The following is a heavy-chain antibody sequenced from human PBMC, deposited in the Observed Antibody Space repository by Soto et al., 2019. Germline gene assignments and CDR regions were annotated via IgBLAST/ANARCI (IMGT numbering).Heavy chain of an antibody. Sequence: GGSLRLSCAASGFTFSSYAMHWVRQAPGKGLEWVAVISYDGSNKYYADSVKGRFTISRDNSKNTLYLQMNSLRAEDTAVYYCARDPHLAARPGYSTWFDPWGQGTPVPVSS. CDR1: GFTFSSYA. CDR3: ARDPHLAARPGYSTWFDP. D-gene: IGHD6-6*01. CDR2: ISYDGSNK. J-gene: IGHJ5*02. V-gene: IGHV3-30-3*01.